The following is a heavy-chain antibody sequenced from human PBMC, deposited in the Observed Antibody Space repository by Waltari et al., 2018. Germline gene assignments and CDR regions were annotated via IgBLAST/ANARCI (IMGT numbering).Heavy chain of an antibody. CDR3: ARGEGSRPHWFDP. Sequence: EVQLVESGGGLVKPGGSLRLSCAASGFTFSSYSMNWVRQAPGKGLEWVSSISSSSSYIYYADSGKGRFTISRDNAKNSLYLQMNSLRAEDTAVYYCARGEGSRPHWFDPWGQGTLVTVSS. CDR2: ISSSSSYI. V-gene: IGHV3-21*01. CDR1: GFTFSSYS. D-gene: IGHD6-13*01. J-gene: IGHJ5*02.